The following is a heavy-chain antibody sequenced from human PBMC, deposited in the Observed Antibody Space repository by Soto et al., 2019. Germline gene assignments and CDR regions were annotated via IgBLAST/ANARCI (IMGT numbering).Heavy chain of an antibody. CDR1: GFAFSNCA. D-gene: IGHD2-21*02. CDR2: IKTSGDTT. Sequence: GGSLRLSCAASGFAFSNCAMSWVRQAPGKGLEWVSTIKTSGDTTFYADPVKGRFTTSRDDSKNTLYLQMNSLRAEDTATYYCTKDVTGDIGADFWGQGTPVTVS. V-gene: IGHV3-23*05. CDR3: TKDVTGDIGADF. J-gene: IGHJ4*02.